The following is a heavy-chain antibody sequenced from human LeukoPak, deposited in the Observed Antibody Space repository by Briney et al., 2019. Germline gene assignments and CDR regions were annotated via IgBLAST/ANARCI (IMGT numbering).Heavy chain of an antibody. V-gene: IGHV3-53*01. CDR3: ASGRPFLDY. Sequence: RGSLRLSCAASGFGFTNYDMHWVRQAPGKGLEWVSVIYSGGSTSYADSVKGRFTSSRDNSKNTLYLQMNSLRAEDTAVYYCASGRPFLDYWGQGTLVTVSS. CDR1: GFGFTNYD. J-gene: IGHJ4*02. CDR2: IYSGGST.